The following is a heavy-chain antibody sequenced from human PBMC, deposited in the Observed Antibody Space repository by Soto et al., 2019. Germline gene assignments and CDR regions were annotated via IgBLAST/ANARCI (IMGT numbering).Heavy chain of an antibody. Sequence: SETLSLTCAVYGGSSSGYYWSWIRQPPGKGLEWIGEINHSGSTNYNPSLKSRVTISVDTSKNQFSLKLSSVTAADTAVYYCARWGWVQSTYGMDVWGQGTTVTVSS. V-gene: IGHV4-34*01. CDR3: ARWGWVQSTYGMDV. J-gene: IGHJ6*02. CDR1: GGSSSGYY. CDR2: INHSGST. D-gene: IGHD5-18*01.